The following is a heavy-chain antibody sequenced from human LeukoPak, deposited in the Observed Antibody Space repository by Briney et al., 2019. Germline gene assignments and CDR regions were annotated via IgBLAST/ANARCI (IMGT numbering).Heavy chain of an antibody. J-gene: IGHJ5*02. CDR3: ARDADYGDWGGIDP. V-gene: IGHV3-74*01. Sequence: GGSLRLSCAASGFTFSSYWMHWVRQAPGKGLVWVSRINSDGSRISYADSVKGRFTISRDNAKNTLYLQMNSLRAEDTAVYYCARDADYGDWGGIDPWGQGTLVTVSS. CDR2: INSDGSRI. CDR1: GFTFSSYW. D-gene: IGHD4-17*01.